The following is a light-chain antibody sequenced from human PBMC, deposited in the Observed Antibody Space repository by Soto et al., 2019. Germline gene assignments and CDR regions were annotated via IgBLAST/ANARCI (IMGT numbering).Light chain of an antibody. CDR1: QSVSTNY. V-gene: IGKV3-20*01. CDR2: GAS. Sequence: EIVLTQSPGTLSLSPGERATLSCRASQSVSTNYLAWYQRKPGQAPRLLIYGASSMATDIPNRFSGIGSGTDFTLTITRLKAEDFAVYYCQQYGSSPPTFGQGTKVEIK. J-gene: IGKJ1*01. CDR3: QQYGSSPPT.